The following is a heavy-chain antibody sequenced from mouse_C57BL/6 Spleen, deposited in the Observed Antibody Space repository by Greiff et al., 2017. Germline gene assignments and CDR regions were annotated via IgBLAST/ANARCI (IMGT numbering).Heavy chain of an antibody. D-gene: IGHD4-1*01. J-gene: IGHJ3*01. CDR2: ISDGGSYT. V-gene: IGHV5-4*01. CDR1: GFTFSSYA. Sequence: EVKLMESGGGLVKPGGSLKLSCAASGFTFSSYAMSWVRQTPEKRLEWVATISDGGSYTYYPDNVKGRFTISRDNAKNNLYLQMSHLKSEDTAMYYCARDRGLGRFAYWGQGTLVTVSA. CDR3: ARDRGLGRFAY.